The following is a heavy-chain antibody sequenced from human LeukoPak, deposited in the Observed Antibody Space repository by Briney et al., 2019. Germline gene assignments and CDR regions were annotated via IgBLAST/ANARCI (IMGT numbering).Heavy chain of an antibody. V-gene: IGHV3-23*01. CDR3: AKSVSGNIAAXLXX. CDR2: ITGSGGST. Sequence: GGSLRLSCAASGFTFRSYAMTWVRQAPGKGLEWVSVITGSGGSTYYADSVKGRFTISRDNSKDTLYLQMNMRADDTAVYYCAKSVSGNIAAXLXXWGQXXLVT. J-gene: IGHJ1*01. CDR1: GFTFRSYA. D-gene: IGHD6-13*01.